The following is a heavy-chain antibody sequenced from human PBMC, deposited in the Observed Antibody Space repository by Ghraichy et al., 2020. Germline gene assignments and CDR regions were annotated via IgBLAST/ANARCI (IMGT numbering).Heavy chain of an antibody. V-gene: IGHV3-43*01. CDR3: AKARGSIVVVTAILN. D-gene: IGHD2-21*02. CDR1: GFTFDDYT. CDR2: ISWDGGST. Sequence: GESLNISCAASGFTFDDYTMHWVRQAPGKGLEWVSLISWDGGSTYYADSVKGRFTISRDNSKNSLYLQMNSLRTEDTALYYCAKARGSIVVVTAILNWGQGTLVTVSS. J-gene: IGHJ4*02.